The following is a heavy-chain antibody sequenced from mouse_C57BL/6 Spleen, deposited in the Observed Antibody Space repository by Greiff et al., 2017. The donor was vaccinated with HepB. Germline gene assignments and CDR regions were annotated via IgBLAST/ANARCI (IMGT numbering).Heavy chain of an antibody. D-gene: IGHD2-1*01. CDR2: INPNNGGT. J-gene: IGHJ4*01. CDR1: GYTFTDYY. V-gene: IGHV1-26*01. CDR3: ARNGKSGNYVRYAMDY. Sequence: EVQLQQSGPELVKPGASVKISCKASGYTFTDYYMNWVKQSHGKSLEWIGDINPNNGGTSYNQKFKGKATLTVDKSSSTAYMELRSLTSEDSAVYYCARNGKSGNYVRYAMDYWGQGTSVTVSS.